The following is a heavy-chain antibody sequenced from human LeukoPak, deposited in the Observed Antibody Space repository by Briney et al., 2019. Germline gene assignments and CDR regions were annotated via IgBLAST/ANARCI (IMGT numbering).Heavy chain of an antibody. J-gene: IGHJ5*02. V-gene: IGHV4-59*01. CDR3: ARVGGYYYGSGTPYNWFDP. D-gene: IGHD3-10*01. Sequence: SETLSLTCTVSGGSISSYYWSWIRQPPGKGLEWIGYIYYSGSTNYNPSLKSRVTISVDTSKNQFSLKLSSVTAADAAVYYCARVGGYYYGSGTPYNWFDPWGQGTLVTVSS. CDR1: GGSISSYY. CDR2: IYYSGST.